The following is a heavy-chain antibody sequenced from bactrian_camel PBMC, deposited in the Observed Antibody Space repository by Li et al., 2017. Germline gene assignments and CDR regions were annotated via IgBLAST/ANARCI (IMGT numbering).Heavy chain of an antibody. J-gene: IGHJ4*01. Sequence: HVEVVESRGGLVQPGGSLRLSCAASGFAFSSYYGNWVRQAPGKGLEWVSAISTSGGNTYYADSVKGRFTISRDNAKNTLYLQMNSLKTEDTAMYYCAKALRPYSVATVSNYWGQGTQVTVS. V-gene: IGHV3S1*01. CDR3: AKALRPYSVATVSNY. CDR1: GFAFSSYY. D-gene: IGHD1*01. CDR2: ISTSGGNT.